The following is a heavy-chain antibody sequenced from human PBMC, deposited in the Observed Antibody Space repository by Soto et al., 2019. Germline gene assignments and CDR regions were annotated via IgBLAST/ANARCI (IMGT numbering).Heavy chain of an antibody. D-gene: IGHD6-13*01. J-gene: IGHJ5*02. V-gene: IGHV4-4*02. CDR3: AREGMIEAAAGEYWFDP. CDR2: IYHSGST. Sequence: PSETLSLTCAVSGGSISSSNWWSWVRQPPGKGLEWIGEIYHSGSTNYNPSLKSRVTISVDKSKNQFSLKLSSVTAADTAVYYCAREGMIEAAAGEYWFDPWGQGTLVTVSS. CDR1: GGSISSSNW.